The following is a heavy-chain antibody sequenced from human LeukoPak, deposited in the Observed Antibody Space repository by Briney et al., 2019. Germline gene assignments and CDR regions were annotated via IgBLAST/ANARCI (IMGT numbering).Heavy chain of an antibody. Sequence: GGSLRLSCAASGFTISSYSMNWVRQAPGKGLDWVSSISSSGSTIYYADSVKGRFTISRDNAKNSLYLQMNSLRAEDTAVYYCARDDYGGPDDYWGQGTLVTVSS. CDR3: ARDDYGGPDDY. V-gene: IGHV3-48*04. D-gene: IGHD4-17*01. CDR2: ISSSGSTI. J-gene: IGHJ4*02. CDR1: GFTISSYS.